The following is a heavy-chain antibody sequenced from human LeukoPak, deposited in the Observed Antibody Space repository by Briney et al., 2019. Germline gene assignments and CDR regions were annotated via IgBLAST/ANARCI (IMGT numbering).Heavy chain of an antibody. CDR1: GFTFNSYW. Sequence: PGGSLRLSCAASGFTFNSYWMHWVRQAPGKGLVWVSRIDEDGKTLDYADSVKGRFTISRDNAKDTLYLQMSSLRDEDTAVYYCVSDLCGGDDQWGRGTLDTVSS. J-gene: IGHJ5*02. V-gene: IGHV3-74*01. CDR2: IDEDGKTL. D-gene: IGHD3-3*01. CDR3: VSDLCGGDDQ.